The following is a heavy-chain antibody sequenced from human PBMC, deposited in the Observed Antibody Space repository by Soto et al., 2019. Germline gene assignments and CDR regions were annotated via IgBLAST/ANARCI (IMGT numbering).Heavy chain of an antibody. Sequence: QVQLVESGGGVVQPGRSLRLSCAASGFTFSSYAMHWVRQAPGKGLEWVAVISYDGSNKFYADSVNGRFTISRDNSKNTLYLEMNSLRSDDPAMYYCARSPGYSSSWSDYWGQGTLVSVSS. J-gene: IGHJ4*02. V-gene: IGHV3-30-3*01. D-gene: IGHD6-13*01. CDR1: GFTFSSYA. CDR2: ISYDGSNK. CDR3: ARSPGYSSSWSDY.